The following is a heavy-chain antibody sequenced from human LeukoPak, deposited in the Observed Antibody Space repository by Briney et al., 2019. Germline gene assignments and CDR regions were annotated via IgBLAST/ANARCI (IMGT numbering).Heavy chain of an antibody. CDR3: ARDPGQISMIVVVDY. CDR2: IWYDGSNK. V-gene: IGHV3-33*01. J-gene: IGHJ4*02. Sequence: GGSLRLSCAASGFTFSSYGMHWVRQAPGKGLEWAAVIWYDGSNKYYADSVKGRFTISRDNSKNTLYLQMNSLRAEDTAVYYCARDPGQISMIVVVDYWGQGTLVTVSS. D-gene: IGHD3-22*01. CDR1: GFTFSSYG.